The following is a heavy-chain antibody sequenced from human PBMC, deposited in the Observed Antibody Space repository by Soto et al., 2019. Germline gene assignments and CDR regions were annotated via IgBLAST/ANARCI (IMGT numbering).Heavy chain of an antibody. Sequence: SETLSLTCTVSGGSISSYYWSWIRQPPGKGLEYIGYIYSGNTNYNPSLNSRVTISVDTSKNQFSLKLSSVTAADTAVYYCARERPDGSRLAPWGQGTLVTVSS. CDR2: IYSGNT. J-gene: IGHJ5*02. CDR3: ARERPDGSRLAP. CDR1: GGSISSYY. V-gene: IGHV4-4*08. D-gene: IGHD6-13*01.